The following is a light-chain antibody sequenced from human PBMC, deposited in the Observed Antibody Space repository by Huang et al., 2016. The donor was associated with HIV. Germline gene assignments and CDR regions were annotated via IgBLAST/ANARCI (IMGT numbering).Light chain of an antibody. Sequence: EIVMTQSPATLSVSPGERATLSCRASQSVSRSLAWYQQKPGQAPRLLIYHAFNRATGIPPRFSGSASGTEFTLTISSLQSEDFAVYYCQQYNSWPSTFGPGTTVDI. V-gene: IGKV3-15*01. CDR3: QQYNSWPST. CDR2: HAF. CDR1: QSVSRS. J-gene: IGKJ3*01.